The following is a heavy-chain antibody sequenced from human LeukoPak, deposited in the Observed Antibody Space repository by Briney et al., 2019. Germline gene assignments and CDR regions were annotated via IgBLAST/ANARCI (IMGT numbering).Heavy chain of an antibody. J-gene: IGHJ4*02. V-gene: IGHV1-69*04. CDR1: GGTFSSYA. CDR3: AQGDGYRSSPYYFDY. CDR2: IIPILGIA. D-gene: IGHD5-12*01. Sequence: GSSVKASCKASGGTFSSYAISWVRQAPGQGLEWMGRIIPILGIANYAQKFQGRVTITADKSTSTAYMELSSLRSEDAAVYYCAQGDGYRSSPYYFDYWGQGTLVTVSS.